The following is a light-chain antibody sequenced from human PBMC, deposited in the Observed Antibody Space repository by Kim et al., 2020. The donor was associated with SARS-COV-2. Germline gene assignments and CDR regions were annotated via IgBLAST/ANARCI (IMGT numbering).Light chain of an antibody. Sequence: SPGDRVTLSCRASQSVRSNLASYQQKPGHAARLLIYCASTRAAGVPARISGSGSGTEFTITISSLQDEDFAVYYCKQYDNWPPLTFGGGTKVDIK. CDR2: CAS. CDR3: KQYDNWPPLT. J-gene: IGKJ4*01. V-gene: IGKV3-15*01. CDR1: QSVRSN.